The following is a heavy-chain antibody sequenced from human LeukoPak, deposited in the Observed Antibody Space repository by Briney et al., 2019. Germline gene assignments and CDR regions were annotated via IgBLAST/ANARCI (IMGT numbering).Heavy chain of an antibody. J-gene: IGHJ6*03. D-gene: IGHD3-22*01. V-gene: IGHV1-2*02. CDR3: TSSGGYSFMDV. CDR2: IHPNSGGT. CDR1: GYTFIGYY. Sequence: ASVKVSCKASGYTFIGYYMHWVRQAPGQGLEWMGWIHPNSGGTNYAQQFQGRVTMTRDTSISTAYMELSRLRSDDTAMYYCTSSGGYSFMDVWGKGTTVTVSS.